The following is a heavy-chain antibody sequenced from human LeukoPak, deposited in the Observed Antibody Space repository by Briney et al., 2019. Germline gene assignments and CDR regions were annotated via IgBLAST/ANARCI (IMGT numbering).Heavy chain of an antibody. CDR1: GFTVSSNY. Sequence: GGSLRLSCAASGFTVSSNYMSWVRQAPGKGLEWVSVIYSGGSTYYADSVKGRFTVSRDNSRNTLFLQINSLRVEDTAVYYCARDRGRGYDWDYYYYGMDIWGQGTTVIVSS. J-gene: IGHJ6*02. CDR2: IYSGGST. V-gene: IGHV3-53*05. CDR3: ARDRGRGYDWDYYYYGMDI. D-gene: IGHD5-12*01.